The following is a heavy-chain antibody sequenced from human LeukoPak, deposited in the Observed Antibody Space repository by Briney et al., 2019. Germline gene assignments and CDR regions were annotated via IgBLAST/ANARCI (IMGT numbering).Heavy chain of an antibody. CDR3: ARDPGAAAYSFDY. CDR2: INPNSGGT. CDR1: GYTFTGYY. V-gene: IGHV1-2*06. Sequence: GASVKVSCKASGYTFTGYYMHWVRQAPGQGLEWMGRINPNSGGTNYAQKFQGRVTMTRDTSISTAYMELSRLRSDDTAVYYCARDPGAAAYSFDYWGQGTLVTVSS. D-gene: IGHD6-13*01. J-gene: IGHJ4*02.